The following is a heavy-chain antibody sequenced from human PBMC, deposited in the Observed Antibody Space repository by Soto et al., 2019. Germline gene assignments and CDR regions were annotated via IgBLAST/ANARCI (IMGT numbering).Heavy chain of an antibody. V-gene: IGHV3-72*01. J-gene: IGHJ4*02. CDR3: STTVITAPLVEY. CDR2: IRNKPNGHTT. D-gene: IGHD2-21*02. Sequence: EVQLVESGGGLVQPGGSLRLSCEGSGFTFSGHYMDWVRQAPGKGLEWLGRIRNKPNGHTTAYAASVKGRFTISRDDSKNFVYLQMNSLKREETVLYYCSTTVITAPLVEYWGQGTLVAVSS. CDR1: GFTFSGHY.